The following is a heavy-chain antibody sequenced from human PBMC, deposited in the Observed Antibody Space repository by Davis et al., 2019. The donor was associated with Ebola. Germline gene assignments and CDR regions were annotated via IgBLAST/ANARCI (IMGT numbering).Heavy chain of an antibody. V-gene: IGHV1-2*02. D-gene: IGHD6-13*01. J-gene: IGHJ6*03. CDR1: GYRFTGYY. CDR3: ARDLEERDGDSWSYYYYYMDV. CDR2: INPATGGT. Sequence: ASVKVSCKAFGYRFTGYYVHWVRLAPGQGLEWMGWINPATGGTNYAQKFQGRVTMTRDTSVTTAYMELTRLGSDDTAVYYCARDLEERDGDSWSYYYYYMDVWGKGTTVTVSS.